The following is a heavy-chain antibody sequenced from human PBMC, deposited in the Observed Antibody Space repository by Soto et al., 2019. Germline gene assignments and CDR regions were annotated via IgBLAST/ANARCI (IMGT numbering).Heavy chain of an antibody. CDR1: GFTFSAYY. Sequence: QVQLVESGGGLVKPGGSLRLSCAASGFTFSAYYMSWIRQAPGKGLEWISYISSSGDTGNYADSVKGRFTVSRDNAKNSLYLQINSLRAEDTAVYYCARDCGAVVGQYFDYWGQGTLVTVSS. CDR3: ARDCGAVVGQYFDY. V-gene: IGHV3-11*01. D-gene: IGHD6-19*01. J-gene: IGHJ4*02. CDR2: ISSSGDTG.